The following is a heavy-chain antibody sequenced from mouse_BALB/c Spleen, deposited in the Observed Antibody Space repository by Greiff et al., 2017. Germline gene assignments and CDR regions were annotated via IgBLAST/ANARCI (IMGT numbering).Heavy chain of an antibody. V-gene: IGHV5-2*01. Sequence: EVKVVESGGGLVQPGESLKLSCESNEYEFPSHDMSWVRKTPEKRLELVAAINSDGGSTYYPDTMERRFIISRDNTKKTLYLQMSSRRSEDTALYYCARHDGYVNAMDYWGQGTSVTVSS. J-gene: IGHJ4*01. D-gene: IGHD1-2*01. CDR3: ARHDGYVNAMDY. CDR1: EYEFPSHD. CDR2: INSDGGST.